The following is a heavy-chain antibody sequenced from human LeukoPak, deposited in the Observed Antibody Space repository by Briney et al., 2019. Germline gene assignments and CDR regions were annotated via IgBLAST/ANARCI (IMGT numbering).Heavy chain of an antibody. CDR3: ARDDPGGIDY. CDR1: GFTFSNYP. J-gene: IGHJ4*02. Sequence: GGSLRLFCAASGFTFSNYPMHWVRQAPGKGLEWVAVTSHDGTTKYYANSVKGRFTISRDDSKNTLYLQMNSLRGEDTAVYYCARDDPGGIDYWGQGTLVTVSS. D-gene: IGHD1-1*01. V-gene: IGHV3-30-3*01. CDR2: TSHDGTTK.